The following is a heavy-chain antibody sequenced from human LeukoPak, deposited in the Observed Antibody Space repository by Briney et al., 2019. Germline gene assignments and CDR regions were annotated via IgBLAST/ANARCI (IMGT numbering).Heavy chain of an antibody. V-gene: IGHV3-74*03. D-gene: IGHD1-14*01. Sequence: GGSLRLSCAASGFTFRNHWMHWVRQAPGKGLVWVSCIDEGGTNTMYADSVKGRFTISRDNSKNTLYLEMNSLSPDDTAVYYCARGVEPLAANTLAYWGQGTLVTVSS. J-gene: IGHJ4*02. CDR2: IDEGGTNT. CDR1: GFTFRNHW. CDR3: ARGVEPLAANTLAY.